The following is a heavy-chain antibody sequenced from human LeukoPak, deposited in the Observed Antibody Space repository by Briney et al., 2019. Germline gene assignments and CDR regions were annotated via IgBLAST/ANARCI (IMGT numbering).Heavy chain of an antibody. J-gene: IGHJ4*02. CDR1: GYIFTSYP. Sequence: GASVKVSCKASGYIFTSYPIHWVRQAPGQRLEWMGWINTGNGNTKYSQRFEGRVTVTTDTSAAAAYMALSSLRSEDTAVYYCARDRAMADYWGQGTLVTVSS. D-gene: IGHD5-18*01. CDR3: ARDRAMADY. V-gene: IGHV1-3*04. CDR2: INTGNGNT.